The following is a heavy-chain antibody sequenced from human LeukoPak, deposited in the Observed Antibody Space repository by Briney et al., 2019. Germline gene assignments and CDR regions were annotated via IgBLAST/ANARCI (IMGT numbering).Heavy chain of an antibody. CDR1: GFTFGTYW. V-gene: IGHV3-73*01. CDR2: IRSKANSYAT. Sequence: GGALRLSCAASGFTFGTYWMSWVRQASGEGLEWVGRIRSKANSYATAYAASVKGRFTISRDDSKNTAYLQMNSLKTEDTAVYYCTSSDYYGSGSYYCRDYWGQGTLVTVSS. J-gene: IGHJ4*02. CDR3: TSSDYYGSGSYYCRDY. D-gene: IGHD3-10*01.